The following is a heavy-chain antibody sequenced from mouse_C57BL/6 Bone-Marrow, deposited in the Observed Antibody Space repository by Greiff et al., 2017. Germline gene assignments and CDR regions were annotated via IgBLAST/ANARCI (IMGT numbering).Heavy chain of an antibody. D-gene: IGHD2-4*01. Sequence: VQLQQSGPELVKPGASVKISCKASGYTFTDYYMNWVKQSHGKSLEWIGDIHPNNGGTSYNQKFKGKDTLTVDKSSSTAYMELRSLTSEDSAVYFCATCYDYDEFAYWGQGTLVTVSA. J-gene: IGHJ3*01. V-gene: IGHV1-26*01. CDR2: IHPNNGGT. CDR3: ATCYDYDEFAY. CDR1: GYTFTDYY.